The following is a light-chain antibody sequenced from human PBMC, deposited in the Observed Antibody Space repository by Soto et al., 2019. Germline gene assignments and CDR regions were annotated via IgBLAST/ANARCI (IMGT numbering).Light chain of an antibody. CDR1: HSLSSNN. CDR3: QQYDASLYT. CDR2: GTS. V-gene: IGKV3-20*01. Sequence: EIVLTQSPGTLSLSPGESATRACRAGHSLSSNNLAWSQQKPGQAPRLLIYGTSSRATGIPDRFSGSGSGTDFTLTISRLEPEDFGVYYCQQYDASLYTFGQGTKLEIK. J-gene: IGKJ2*01.